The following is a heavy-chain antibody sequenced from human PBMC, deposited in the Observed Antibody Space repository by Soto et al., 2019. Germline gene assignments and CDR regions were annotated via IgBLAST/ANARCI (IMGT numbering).Heavy chain of an antibody. J-gene: IGHJ4*02. Sequence: GKSLKISCKGSGYSFTSYWIGWVRQMPGKGLEWMGIIYPGDSDTRYSPSFQGQVTISADKSISTAYLQWSSLKASDTAMYYCARHADYDILTGYTIDYWGQGTLVTVSS. CDR3: ARHADYDILTGYTIDY. D-gene: IGHD3-9*01. CDR1: GYSFTSYW. V-gene: IGHV5-51*01. CDR2: IYPGDSDT.